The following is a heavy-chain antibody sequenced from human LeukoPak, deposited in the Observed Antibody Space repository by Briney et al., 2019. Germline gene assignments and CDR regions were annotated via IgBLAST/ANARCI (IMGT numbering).Heavy chain of an antibody. Sequence: PSETLSHTCTVSGGSISSGDYYWSWIRQPPGKGLEWIGYIYYSGSTYYNPSLKSRVTISVDTFKNQFSLKLSSVTAADTAVYYCARFPSFSSSWLYYYYYYMDVWGKGTTVTVSS. V-gene: IGHV4-30-4*08. CDR2: IYYSGST. CDR3: ARFPSFSSSWLYYYYYYMDV. D-gene: IGHD6-13*01. CDR1: GGSISSGDYY. J-gene: IGHJ6*03.